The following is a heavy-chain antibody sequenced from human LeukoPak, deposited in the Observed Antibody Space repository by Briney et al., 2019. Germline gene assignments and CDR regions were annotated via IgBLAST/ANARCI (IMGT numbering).Heavy chain of an antibody. CDR3: ARRRDFEWLLPNNAFDM. J-gene: IGHJ3*02. V-gene: IGHV3-11*01. CDR2: ISSSSSTI. CDR1: VFTPSDYY. Sequence: GSLRLSPAASVFTPSDYYMSSIRPAPGKRLGRGSYISSSSSTIYYTDPVKGRFTISRDNAKNSPSLKMNILRAQDPPVYYWARRRDFEWLLPNNAFDMWGQDTMHTVSS. D-gene: IGHD3-9*01.